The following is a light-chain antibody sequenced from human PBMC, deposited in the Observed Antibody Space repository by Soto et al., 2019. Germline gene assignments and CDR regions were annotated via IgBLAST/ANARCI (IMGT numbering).Light chain of an antibody. Sequence: EIVLTQSPGTVSLSPGDRATLSCRASRSISANYLAWYQQKPGQAPRLLIYGVSIRATGIPDRFAGSGSGPDFTLTISRLEPEDFAVYYCHQYGVLPKTFGQGTTVEIK. CDR3: HQYGVLPKT. CDR2: GVS. J-gene: IGKJ1*01. CDR1: RSISANY. V-gene: IGKV3-20*01.